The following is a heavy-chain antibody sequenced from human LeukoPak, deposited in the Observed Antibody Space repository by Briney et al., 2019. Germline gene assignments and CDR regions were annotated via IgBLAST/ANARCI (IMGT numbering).Heavy chain of an antibody. Sequence: SETLSLTCTVSGGSISSSDYYWGWIRQPPGKGLEWIGNDFYTGSTYYNPSLKSRVTISVDTSKNQFSLRLSSVTAADTAVYYCAGSSTSRYFDLWGRGTLVTVSS. J-gene: IGHJ2*01. D-gene: IGHD6-13*01. CDR3: AGSSTSRYFDL. V-gene: IGHV4-39*01. CDR2: DFYTGST. CDR1: GGSISSSDYY.